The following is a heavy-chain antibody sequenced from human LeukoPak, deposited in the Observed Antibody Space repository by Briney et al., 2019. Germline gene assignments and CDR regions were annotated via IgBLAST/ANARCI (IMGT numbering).Heavy chain of an antibody. V-gene: IGHV4-59*01. CDR1: GGSISSYY. CDR2: IYYSGST. J-gene: IGHJ4*02. Sequence: PSETLSLTCTVSGGSISSYYWSWIRQPPGEGLEWIGYIYYSGSTNYNPSLKSRVTISVDTSKNQFSLKLSSVTAADTAVYYCARDYYDSSGYYYGLVYWGQGTLVTVSS. CDR3: ARDYYDSSGYYYGLVY. D-gene: IGHD3-22*01.